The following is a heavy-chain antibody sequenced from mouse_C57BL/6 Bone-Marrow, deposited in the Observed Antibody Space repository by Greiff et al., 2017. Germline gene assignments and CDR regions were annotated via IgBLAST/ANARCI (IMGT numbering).Heavy chain of an antibody. CDR2: IDPETGGT. D-gene: IGHD2-1*01. Sequence: QVQLKQPGAELVRPGASVTLSCKASGYTFTDYEMHWVKQTPVHGLEWIGAIDPETGGTAYNQKFKGKAILTADKSSSTAYMELRSLTSEDSAVDYCTICYGKGDYAMDYWGQGTSVTVSS. CDR3: TICYGKGDYAMDY. CDR1: GYTFTDYE. J-gene: IGHJ4*01. V-gene: IGHV1-15*01.